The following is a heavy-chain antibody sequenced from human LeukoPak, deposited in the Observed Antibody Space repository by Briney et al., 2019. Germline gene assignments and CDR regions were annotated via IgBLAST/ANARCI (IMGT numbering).Heavy chain of an antibody. V-gene: IGHV3-74*01. J-gene: IGHJ4*02. D-gene: IGHD6-13*01. CDR1: GFTFSSYW. Sequence: PGGSLRLSCAASGFTFSSYWMHWVRQAPGKGPVWVSRINTDGSSTNYADSVKGRFTISRDNAKNTLYLQMNSLRAEDTAVYYCARGLGGYTSSQAYWGRGTLVTVSS. CDR2: INTDGSST. CDR3: ARGLGGYTSSQAY.